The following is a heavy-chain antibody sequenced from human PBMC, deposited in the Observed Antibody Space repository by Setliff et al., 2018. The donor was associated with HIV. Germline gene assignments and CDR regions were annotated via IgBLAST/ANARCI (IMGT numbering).Heavy chain of an antibody. J-gene: IGHJ4*02. Sequence: GESLKISCVASGFTFSSYAMHWVRQAPGKGLEWVAVISYDGSNKYYADSVKGRFTISRDKSKNTLYLQMNSLRAEDTAVYYCARDLRRDYYDSSGPDYWGQGTLVTVSS. CDR2: ISYDGSNK. V-gene: IGHV3-30*04. D-gene: IGHD3-22*01. CDR1: GFTFSSYA. CDR3: ARDLRRDYYDSSGPDY.